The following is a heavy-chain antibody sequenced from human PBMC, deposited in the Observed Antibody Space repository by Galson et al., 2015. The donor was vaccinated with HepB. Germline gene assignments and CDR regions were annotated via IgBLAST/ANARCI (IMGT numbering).Heavy chain of an antibody. J-gene: IGHJ6*03. V-gene: IGHV4-59*01. Sequence: ETLSLTCTVSGGSISSYYWSWIRQPPGKGLEWIGYIYYSGSTNYNPSLKSRVTISVDTSKNQFSLKLSSVTAADTAVYYCARIAVANYYYYMDVWGKGTTVTVSS. CDR1: GGSISSYY. CDR3: ARIAVANYYYYMDV. D-gene: IGHD6-19*01. CDR2: IYYSGST.